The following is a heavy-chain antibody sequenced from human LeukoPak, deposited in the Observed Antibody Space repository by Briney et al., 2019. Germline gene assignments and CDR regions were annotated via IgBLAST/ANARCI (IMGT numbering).Heavy chain of an antibody. Sequence: GGSLTLSCAASGFTFSNYWMHWVRHAPGKGLVWVSRINTDGSSTDYADSVKGRFTISRDNAKNTLYLQMNSLRAEDTAVYYCARDLDGYRSGNGAWGQGTLVTVSS. CDR1: GFTFSNYW. CDR2: INTDGSST. D-gene: IGHD5-12*01. V-gene: IGHV3-74*01. CDR3: ARDLDGYRSGNGA. J-gene: IGHJ5*02.